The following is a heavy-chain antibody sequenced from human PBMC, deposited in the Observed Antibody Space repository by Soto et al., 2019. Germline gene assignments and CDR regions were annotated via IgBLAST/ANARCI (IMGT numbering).Heavy chain of an antibody. CDR2: INAGNGNT. CDR1: GGTFSSYA. Sequence: ASVKVSCKASGGTFSSYAIIWVRQAPGQGLEWMGWINAGNGNTKYSQKFQGRVTITRDTSASTAYMELSSLRSEDTAVYYCAKALAVAGVNWFDPWGQGTLVTVSS. D-gene: IGHD6-19*01. V-gene: IGHV1-3*01. J-gene: IGHJ5*02. CDR3: AKALAVAGVNWFDP.